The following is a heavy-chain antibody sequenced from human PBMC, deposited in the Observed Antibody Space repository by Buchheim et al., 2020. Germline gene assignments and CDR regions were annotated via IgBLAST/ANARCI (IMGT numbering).Heavy chain of an antibody. CDR1: GGSVSSDGYS. Sequence: QLQLRESGSGLMKPSQTLSLTCTVSGGSVSSDGYSWSWIRQPPGKGLEWIEYIHHSGGTDYNPSLKSRVTISVDRSNNQFSLKLTSVTAADTAVYYCARGGTVPYYYYGMDVWGQGTT. CDR2: IHHSGGT. D-gene: IGHD4-17*01. J-gene: IGHJ6*02. CDR3: ARGGTVPYYYYGMDV. V-gene: IGHV4-30-2*01.